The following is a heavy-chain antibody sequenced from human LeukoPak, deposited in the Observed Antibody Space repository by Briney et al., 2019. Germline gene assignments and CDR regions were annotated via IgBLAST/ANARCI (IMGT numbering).Heavy chain of an antibody. J-gene: IGHJ3*02. D-gene: IGHD2-21*02. V-gene: IGHV3-7*01. CDR2: IKKDGSEK. CDR3: ARDIGLAYCGGDCSPKAAFDI. CDR1: GFTFSSYW. Sequence: PGGSLRLSCAASGFTFSSYWMSWFRQAPGKGLEWVANIKKDGSEKYYVDSVKGRFTISRDNAKNSLYLQMNSLRAEDTAVYYCARDIGLAYCGGDCSPKAAFDIWGQGTMVTVSS.